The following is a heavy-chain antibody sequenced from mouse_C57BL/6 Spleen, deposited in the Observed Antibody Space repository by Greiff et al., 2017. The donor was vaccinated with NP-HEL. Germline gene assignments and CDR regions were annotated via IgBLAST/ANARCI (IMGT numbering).Heavy chain of an antibody. CDR1: GFNIKNTY. CDR3: ARWDYGSSPRAMDY. CDR2: IDPANGNT. Sequence: VQLKESVAELVRPGASVKLSCTASGFNIKNTYMHWVKQRPEQGLEWIGRIDPANGNTKYAPKFQGKATITADTSSNTAYLQLSSLTSEDTAIYYCARWDYGSSPRAMDYWGQGTSVTVSS. V-gene: IGHV14-3*01. D-gene: IGHD1-1*01. J-gene: IGHJ4*01.